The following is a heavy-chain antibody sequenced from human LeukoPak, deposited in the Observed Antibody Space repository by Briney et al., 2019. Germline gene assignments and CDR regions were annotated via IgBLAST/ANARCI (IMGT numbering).Heavy chain of an antibody. Sequence: PSETLSLTCTVSGGSISSYYWSWVRQAPGKGLEWVSVISDRGATANYADSVKGRFTISRDNSKYTLSLQMNSLRAEDTAVYFCARDGRSSAPYWGQGTLVTVSS. CDR3: ARDGRSSAPY. CDR2: ISDRGATA. J-gene: IGHJ4*02. D-gene: IGHD1-26*01. CDR1: GGSISSYY. V-gene: IGHV3-53*01.